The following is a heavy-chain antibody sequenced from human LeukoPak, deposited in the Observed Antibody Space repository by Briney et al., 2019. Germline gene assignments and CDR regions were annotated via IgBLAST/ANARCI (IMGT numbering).Heavy chain of an antibody. CDR1: GGSISSSSYY. J-gene: IGHJ4*02. V-gene: IGHV4-39*07. Sequence: PSETLSLTCTVSGGSISSSSYYWGWIRQPPGKGLEWIGSIYYSGSTYYNPSLKSRVTISVDTSKNQFSLKLSSVTAADMAVYYCAAGYSSSWYDYWGQGTLVTVSS. CDR2: IYYSGST. D-gene: IGHD6-13*01. CDR3: AAGYSSSWYDY.